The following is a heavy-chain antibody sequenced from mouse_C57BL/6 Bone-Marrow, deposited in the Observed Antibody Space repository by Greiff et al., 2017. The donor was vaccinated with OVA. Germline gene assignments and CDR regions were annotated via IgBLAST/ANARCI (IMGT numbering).Heavy chain of an antibody. CDR1: GYAFTNYL. J-gene: IGHJ3*01. Sequence: VQLQESGAELVRPGTSVKVSCKASGYAFTNYLIEWVKQRPGQGLEWIGVINPGSGGTNYNEKFKGKATLTADKSSSTAYMQLSSLTSEDSAVYFCARERGPWFAYWGQGTLVTVSA. CDR2: INPGSGGT. CDR3: ARERGPWFAY. V-gene: IGHV1-54*01.